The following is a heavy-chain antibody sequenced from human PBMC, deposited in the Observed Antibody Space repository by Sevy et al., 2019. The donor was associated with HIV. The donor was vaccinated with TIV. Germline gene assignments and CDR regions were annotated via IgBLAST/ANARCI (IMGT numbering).Heavy chain of an antibody. CDR2: ISLDGSNE. Sequence: GGSLRLSCAASGFTFNFFSMHWVRQAPGKGLEWVATISLDGSNEHYADSVKGRFTISRDNSKNSLFLQMNSLRADDSAVYYCALERLSSAVAEYFHNWDQGTLVTVSS. CDR3: ALERLSSAVAEYFHN. V-gene: IGHV3-30-3*01. D-gene: IGHD1-1*01. J-gene: IGHJ1*01. CDR1: GFTFNFFS.